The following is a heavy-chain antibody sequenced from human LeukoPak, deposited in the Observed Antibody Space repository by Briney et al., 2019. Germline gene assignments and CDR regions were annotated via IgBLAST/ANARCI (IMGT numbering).Heavy chain of an antibody. Sequence: ASVKVSCKASGYTFTSYGISWVRQAPGQGLEWMGWISAYNGNTNHAQKLQGRVTMTTDTSTSTAYMELRSLRSDDTAVYYCAREGIAVAGTYIDWFDPWGQGTLVTVSS. CDR3: AREGIAVAGTYIDWFDP. D-gene: IGHD6-19*01. J-gene: IGHJ5*02. CDR2: ISAYNGNT. V-gene: IGHV1-18*01. CDR1: GYTFTSYG.